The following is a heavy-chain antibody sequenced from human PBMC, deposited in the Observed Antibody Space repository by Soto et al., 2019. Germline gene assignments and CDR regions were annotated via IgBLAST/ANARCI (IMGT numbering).Heavy chain of an antibody. CDR1: GDSISTGGQY. Sequence: SETLSLTCVVSGDSISTGGQYWNWIRQFPGKGLEWIGDIYYTGSTHYNPSLQSRLTITVDTSRNRFSLKLYSVTVADTAVYYCARRPRHYFDYWGQGALVTAPQ. D-gene: IGHD3-10*01. CDR2: IYYTGST. J-gene: IGHJ4*02. CDR3: ARRPRHYFDY. V-gene: IGHV4-31*11.